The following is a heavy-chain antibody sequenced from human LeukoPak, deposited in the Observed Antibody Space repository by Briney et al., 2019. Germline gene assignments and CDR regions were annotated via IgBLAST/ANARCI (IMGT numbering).Heavy chain of an antibody. CDR2: ISYDGSNK. CDR3: AKDSGDYGNY. Sequence: GGSLRLSCAASGFTFSSYGMHWVRQTPGKGLEWVAVISYDGSNKYYADSVKGRSTISRDNSKNTLYLQMNSLRAEDTAVYYCAKDSGDYGNYWGQGTLVTVSS. CDR1: GFTFSSYG. V-gene: IGHV3-30*18. D-gene: IGHD4-17*01. J-gene: IGHJ4*02.